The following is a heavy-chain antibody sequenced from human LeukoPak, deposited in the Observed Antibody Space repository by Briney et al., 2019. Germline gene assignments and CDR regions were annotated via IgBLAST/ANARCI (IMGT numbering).Heavy chain of an antibody. V-gene: IGHV1-2*02. CDR2: INPNSGGT. CDR1: GYTFTGYY. J-gene: IGHJ3*02. Sequence: AASVKVSCKASGYTFTGYYMHWVRQAPGQGLEWMGWINPNSGGTNYAQKFQGRVTMTRDTSISTAYMELSRLRSDDTAVYYCARAGIAAAVGGVDIWGQGTMVTVSS. CDR3: ARAGIAAAVGGVDI. D-gene: IGHD6-13*01.